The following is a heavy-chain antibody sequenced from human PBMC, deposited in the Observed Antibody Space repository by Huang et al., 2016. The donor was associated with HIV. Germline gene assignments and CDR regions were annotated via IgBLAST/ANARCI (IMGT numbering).Heavy chain of an antibody. V-gene: IGHV4-30-2*01. CDR3: ARGIRSVVVVGASRGGTWFDP. CDR2: IYYSEGT. J-gene: IGHJ5*02. D-gene: IGHD2-15*01. CDR1: SVSVINDGYS. Sequence: QLHLQESGSGLVKPSQTLSLTCAVSSVSVINDGYSWSWIRQPPGKGLEWIGYIYYSEGTYYNPALKSRVTILVDRSKNQFSRKLTSVTAADTAVYFCARGIRSVVVVGASRGGTWFDPWGQGTLVTVSS.